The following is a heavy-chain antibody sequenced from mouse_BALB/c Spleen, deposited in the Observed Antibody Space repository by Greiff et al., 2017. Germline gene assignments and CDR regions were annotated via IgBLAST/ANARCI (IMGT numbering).Heavy chain of an antibody. D-gene: IGHD2-1*01. Sequence: VKLVESGPGLVAPSQSLSITCTVSGFSLTGYGVNWVRQPPGKGLEWLGMIWGDGSTDYNSALKSRLSISKDNSKSQVFLKMNSLQTDDTARYYCARVYGNYAAWFAYWGQGTLVTVSA. J-gene: IGHJ3*01. CDR1: GFSLTGYG. V-gene: IGHV2-6-7*01. CDR2: IWGDGST. CDR3: ARVYGNYAAWFAY.